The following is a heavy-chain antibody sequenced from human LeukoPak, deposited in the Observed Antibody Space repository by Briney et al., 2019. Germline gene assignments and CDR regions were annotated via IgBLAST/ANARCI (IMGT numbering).Heavy chain of an antibody. Sequence: TSVTVSCKASGFTFTSSAMQWVRQARGQRLEWIGWIVVGSGNTNYAQKFQERVTITRDMSTSTAYMELSSLRSEDTAVYYCAAEVVYDLTPSKGFDPWGQGTLVTVSS. D-gene: IGHD3-3*01. CDR1: GFTFTSSA. V-gene: IGHV1-58*02. CDR2: IVVGSGNT. J-gene: IGHJ5*02. CDR3: AAEVVYDLTPSKGFDP.